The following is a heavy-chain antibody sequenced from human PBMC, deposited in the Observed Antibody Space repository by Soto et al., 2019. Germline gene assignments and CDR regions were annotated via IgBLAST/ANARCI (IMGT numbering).Heavy chain of an antibody. CDR2: ISPYNGNT. V-gene: IGHV1-18*04. D-gene: IGHD3-16*01. J-gene: IGHJ6*02. Sequence: ASVKVSCKASGYTFTSYGITWVRQAPGQGLEWMGWISPYNGNTNYAQKFQGRVTMTTDTSTSTAYMEVRSLRSDDTAVYYCARAGDVYGAIYYDMDVWGQGTTVTVSS. CDR1: GYTFTSYG. CDR3: ARAGDVYGAIYYDMDV.